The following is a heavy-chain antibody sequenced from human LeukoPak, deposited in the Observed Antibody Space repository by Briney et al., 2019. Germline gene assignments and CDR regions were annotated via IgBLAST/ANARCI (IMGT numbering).Heavy chain of an antibody. CDR2: IDPNSGST. CDR3: ARGPNHYGSGRDYFDD. J-gene: IGHJ4*02. Sequence: ASVKVSCKASRYTFTAYYMHWVRQAPGQGLESVGWIDPNSGSTNYAQKFQGRVTMTRDTSTSTAYMELSRLRSDDTAVYYCARGPNHYGSGRDYFDDWGQGTPVTVSS. D-gene: IGHD3-10*01. CDR1: RYTFTAYY. V-gene: IGHV1-2*02.